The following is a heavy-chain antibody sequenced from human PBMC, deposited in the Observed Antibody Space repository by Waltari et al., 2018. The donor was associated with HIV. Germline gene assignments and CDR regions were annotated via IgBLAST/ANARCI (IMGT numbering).Heavy chain of an antibody. D-gene: IGHD6-19*01. CDR3: AGVKYSSGLYDY. V-gene: IGHV3-7*01. CDR1: GFNFSSYW. J-gene: IGHJ4*02. CDR2: KKQYVREK. Sequence: EVQLVESGGGLVQPGGSLRLSCAASGFNFSSYWMSWVRQAPGKERGGVANKKQYVREKYYVYSVNGGCTISRDNAKNSLYLQMNSLRAEDTGVYYCAGVKYSSGLYDYWGQGTLVTVSS.